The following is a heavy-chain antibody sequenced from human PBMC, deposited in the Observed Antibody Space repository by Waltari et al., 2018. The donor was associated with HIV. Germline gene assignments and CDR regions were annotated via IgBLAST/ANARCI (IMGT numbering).Heavy chain of an antibody. V-gene: IGHV3-30-3*01. CDR2: ISYDGSNK. CDR3: ARVRDGYNYYSS. CDR1: GFTFSSYA. Sequence: QVQLVESGGGVVQPGRSLRLSCAASGFTFSSYAMHWVRQAPGKGLEGVAVISYDGSNKDYADSVKGRFTISRDNSKNTLYLQMNSLRAEDTAVYYCARVRDGYNYYSSWGQGTLVTVSS. D-gene: IGHD5-12*01. J-gene: IGHJ4*02.